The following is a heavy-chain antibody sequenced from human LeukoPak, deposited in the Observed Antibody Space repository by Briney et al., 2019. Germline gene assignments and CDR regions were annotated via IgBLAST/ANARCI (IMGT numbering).Heavy chain of an antibody. Sequence: PGGSLRLSCAASGFTVFNYWMSWVRQAPGKGLEWVSYISSSSTHIYSADSVKGRFTISRDNGKNSLYLQMNSLRAEDTAVYYCARVGTPSLPYNWFDLWGQGTLVTVSS. CDR1: GFTVFNYW. V-gene: IGHV3-48*01. CDR2: ISSSSTHI. J-gene: IGHJ5*02. CDR3: ARVGTPSLPYNWFDL. D-gene: IGHD2-15*01.